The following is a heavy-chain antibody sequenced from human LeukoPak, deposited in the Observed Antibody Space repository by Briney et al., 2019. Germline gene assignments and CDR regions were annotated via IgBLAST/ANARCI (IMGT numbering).Heavy chain of an antibody. CDR1: GYTFTGYY. CDR2: INPNSGGT. J-gene: IGHJ4*02. Sequence: ASVKVSCKASGYTFTGYYMNWVRQAPGQGLEWMGWINPNSGGTNYAQKFQGRVTMTRDTSISTAYMELSRLRSDDTAVYYCARESVIIAAAGKGFDYWGQGTLVTVSS. V-gene: IGHV1-2*02. D-gene: IGHD6-13*01. CDR3: ARESVIIAAAGKGFDY.